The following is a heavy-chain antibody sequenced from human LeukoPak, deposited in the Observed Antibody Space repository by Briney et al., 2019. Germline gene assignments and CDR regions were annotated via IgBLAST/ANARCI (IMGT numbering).Heavy chain of an antibody. CDR2: IIPIFGTA. CDR3: ARDVWGCSSTSCYGYLDY. D-gene: IGHD2-2*01. J-gene: IGHJ4*02. V-gene: IGHV1-69*13. CDR1: GGTFSSYA. Sequence: SVKVSCKASGGTFSSYAISWVRQAPGQGLEWMGGIIPIFGTANYAQKFQGRVTITADESTSTAYMELSSLRSEDTAVYYCARDVWGCSSTSCYGYLDYWGQGTLVTVSS.